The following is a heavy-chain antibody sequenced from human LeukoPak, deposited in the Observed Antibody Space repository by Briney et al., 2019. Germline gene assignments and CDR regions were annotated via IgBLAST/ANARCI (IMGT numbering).Heavy chain of an antibody. J-gene: IGHJ3*02. Sequence: PGGSLRLSCVGSGFVFSSYGMNWVRQAPGKGLEWISFITSTSDYISYADSVKGRFTVSRDNAKKSLFLQMNSLRAEDTALYYCASPYRGNRYNYDAFDIWGQGTMVTVSS. V-gene: IGHV3-21*01. D-gene: IGHD5-18*01. CDR2: ITSTSDYI. CDR1: GFVFSSYG. CDR3: ASPYRGNRYNYDAFDI.